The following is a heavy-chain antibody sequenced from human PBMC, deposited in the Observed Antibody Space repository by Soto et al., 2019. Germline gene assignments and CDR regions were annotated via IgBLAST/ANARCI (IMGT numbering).Heavy chain of an antibody. J-gene: IGHJ4*02. CDR1: GFTFSSYA. V-gene: IGHV3-23*01. CDR3: AKDNDDWDTAMVTDYFDY. CDR2: ISGSGGST. D-gene: IGHD5-18*01. Sequence: GGSLRLSCAAPGFTFSSYAMSWVRQAPGKGLEWVSAISGSGGSTYYADSVKGRFTISRDNSKNTLYLQMNSLRAEDTAVYYCAKDNDDWDTAMVTDYFDYWGQGTLVT.